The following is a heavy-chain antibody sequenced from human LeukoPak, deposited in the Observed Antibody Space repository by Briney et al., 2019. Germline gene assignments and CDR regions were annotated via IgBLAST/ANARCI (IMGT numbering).Heavy chain of an antibody. D-gene: IGHD5-18*01. CDR1: GFTSRGNA. V-gene: IGHV3-21*01. J-gene: IGHJ3*02. CDR2: ISSSSSYI. CDR3: ASTLVDTAMDNTFDI. Sequence: GGSLRLSGAGPGFTSRGNARHGVGRAPGRGRGWVSSISSSSSYIYYADSVKGRFTISRDNAKNSLYLQMNSLRAEDTAVYYCASTLVDTAMDNTFDIWGQGTMVTVSS.